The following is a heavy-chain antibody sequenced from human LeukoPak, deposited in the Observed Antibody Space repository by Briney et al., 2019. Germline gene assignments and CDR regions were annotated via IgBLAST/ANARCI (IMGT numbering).Heavy chain of an antibody. J-gene: IGHJ4*02. V-gene: IGHV3-30*02. CDR1: GFTFSSYG. Sequence: GGSLRLSCAASGFTFSSYGMHWVRQAPGKGLEWVAFIRYDGSNKYCADSVKGRFTISRDNSKNTLYLQMNSLRAEDTAVYYCAKDFTGLAAAGTPQVYWGQGTLVTVSS. D-gene: IGHD6-13*01. CDR3: AKDFTGLAAAGTPQVY. CDR2: IRYDGSNK.